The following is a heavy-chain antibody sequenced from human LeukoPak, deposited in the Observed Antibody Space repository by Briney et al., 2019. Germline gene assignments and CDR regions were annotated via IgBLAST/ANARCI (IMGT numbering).Heavy chain of an antibody. J-gene: IGHJ4*02. Sequence: PGGALRLSCAASGFTFSNHWMSWVRQAPGKGLDWGANIKEDGSEERYADSVKGRVSISRDNAKNSLLLQMSSLRAEDTAVYYCARYCSSATCIDSWGQGTLVTVSS. D-gene: IGHD2-2*01. V-gene: IGHV3-7*01. CDR2: IKEDGSEE. CDR1: GFTFSNHW. CDR3: ARYCSSATCIDS.